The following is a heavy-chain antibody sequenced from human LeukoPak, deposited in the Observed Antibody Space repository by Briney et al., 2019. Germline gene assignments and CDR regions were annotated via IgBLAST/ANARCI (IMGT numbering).Heavy chain of an antibody. CDR2: ISSSSSTI. CDR1: GFTFSSYS. Sequence: GGSLRLSCAASGFTFSSYSMNWVRQAPGKGLEWVSYISSSSSTIYYADSVKGRFTISRDNAKNSLYLQMNSLRAEDTAVYYCARSLVVAEDLDAFDIWGQGTMVTVSS. D-gene: IGHD2-15*01. J-gene: IGHJ3*02. V-gene: IGHV3-48*04. CDR3: ARSLVVAEDLDAFDI.